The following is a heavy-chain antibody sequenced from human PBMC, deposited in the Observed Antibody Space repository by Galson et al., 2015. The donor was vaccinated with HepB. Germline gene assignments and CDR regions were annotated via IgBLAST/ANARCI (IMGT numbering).Heavy chain of an antibody. Sequence: SLTCAVSGDSIIGTGWWSWVRQPPGKGLEWIGEVYHSGSTNYNPSLKSRVSISVDKSRNQFSLRLTSLTAADTAVYYCARNGYYSLDYWGQGTLVTVSS. CDR2: VYHSGST. CDR1: GDSIIGTGW. J-gene: IGHJ4*02. V-gene: IGHV4-4*02. D-gene: IGHD2-21*01. CDR3: ARNGYYSLDY.